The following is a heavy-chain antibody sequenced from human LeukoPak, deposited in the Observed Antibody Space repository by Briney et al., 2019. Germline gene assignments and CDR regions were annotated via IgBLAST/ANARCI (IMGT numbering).Heavy chain of an antibody. D-gene: IGHD3-10*01. Sequence: ASVRVSCKASGYTFTSYYMHWVRQAPGQGLEWMGIINPSGGSTSYAQKFQGRVTMTRDTSISTAYMELSRLRSDDTAVYYCARVRLGKWFGELQYSHYYYYMDVWGKGTTVTISS. CDR1: GYTFTSYY. CDR2: INPSGGST. CDR3: ARVRLGKWFGELQYSHYYYYMDV. J-gene: IGHJ6*03. V-gene: IGHV1-46*01.